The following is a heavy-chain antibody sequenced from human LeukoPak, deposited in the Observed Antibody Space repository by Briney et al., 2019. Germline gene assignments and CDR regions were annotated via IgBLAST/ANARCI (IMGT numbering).Heavy chain of an antibody. CDR2: INSDGSST. CDR3: AILAAAGSGPGS. Sequence: GGSLRLSCAASGFTFSNYWMHWVRQAPGEGLVWVARINSDGSSTNYADSVKGRFAISRDNAKNTLYLQVNSLRAEDTAVYYCAILAAAGSGPGSWGQGTLVTVSS. V-gene: IGHV3-74*01. CDR1: GFTFSNYW. J-gene: IGHJ5*02. D-gene: IGHD6-13*01.